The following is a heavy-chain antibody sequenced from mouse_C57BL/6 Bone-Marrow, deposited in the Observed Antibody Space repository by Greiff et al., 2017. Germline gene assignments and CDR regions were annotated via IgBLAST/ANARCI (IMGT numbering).Heavy chain of an antibody. J-gene: IGHJ3*01. D-gene: IGHD3-2*02. CDR2: ISSGGSYT. V-gene: IGHV5-6*01. CDR1: GFTFSSYG. Sequence: EVQRVESGGDLVKPGGSLKLSCAASGFTFSSYGMSWVRQTPDKRLEWVATISSGGSYTYYPDSVKGRFTISSDNAKNTLYLQMSSLKSEDTAMYYCARRDSSGPFAYWGQGTLVTVSA. CDR3: ARRDSSGPFAY.